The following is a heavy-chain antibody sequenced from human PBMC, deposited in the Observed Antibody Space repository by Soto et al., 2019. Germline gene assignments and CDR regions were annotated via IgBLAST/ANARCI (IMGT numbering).Heavy chain of an antibody. D-gene: IGHD3-22*01. V-gene: IGHV1-69*04. CDR2: IIPILGIA. J-gene: IGHJ4*02. CDR1: GCTFSSYT. Sequence: SVKVSCKASGCTFSSYTISWVRQAPGQGLEWMGRIIPILGIANYAQKFQGRVTITADKSTSTAYMELSSLRSEDTAVYYCARESPSPLRPYYYDSSGYYGYWGQGTLVTVSS. CDR3: ARESPSPLRPYYYDSSGYYGY.